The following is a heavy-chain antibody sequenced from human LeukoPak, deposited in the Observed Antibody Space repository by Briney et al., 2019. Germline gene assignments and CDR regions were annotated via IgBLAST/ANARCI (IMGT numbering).Heavy chain of an antibody. CDR3: TTEGGFGEFLDSIDY. CDR2: IKSKTDGGTT. V-gene: IGHV3-15*01. Sequence: GGSLRLSCAASGFTFSNAWMSWVRQAPGKGLEWVGRIKSKTDGGTTDYAATVKGRFTISRDDSKNTLYLQMNSLKTEDTAVYYCTTEGGFGEFLDSIDYWGQGTLVTVSS. D-gene: IGHD3-10*01. J-gene: IGHJ4*02. CDR1: GFTFSNAW.